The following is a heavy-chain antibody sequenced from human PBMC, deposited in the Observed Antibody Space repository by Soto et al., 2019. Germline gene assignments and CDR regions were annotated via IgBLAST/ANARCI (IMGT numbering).Heavy chain of an antibody. J-gene: IGHJ4*02. V-gene: IGHV2-5*01. Sequence: GSGPTLEPTQTLTLTCTFSGFSLSTSGVGVGWIRQPPGKALEWLALIYWNDDKRYSPSLKSRLTITKDTSKNQVVLTMTNMDPVDTATYYCAHTRDFWSGYRGPFDYWGQGTLVTVSS. CDR3: AHTRDFWSGYRGPFDY. D-gene: IGHD3-3*01. CDR2: IYWNDDK. CDR1: GFSLSTSGVG.